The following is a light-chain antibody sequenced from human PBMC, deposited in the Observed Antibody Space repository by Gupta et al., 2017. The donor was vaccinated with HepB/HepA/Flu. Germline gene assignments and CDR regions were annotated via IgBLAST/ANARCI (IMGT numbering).Light chain of an antibody. J-gene: IGKJ1*01. CDR3: QQYGSSPLT. CDR2: GAS. V-gene: IGKV3-20*01. Sequence: EIVLTQSPDTLSLSPGERATLSCRASQSVSSSYLAWYRQKPGQAPRLLIFGASSRATGIPDRFSGSGSGTDFTLTISRLEPEDVAVYYCQQYGSSPLTFGLGSKVEIK. CDR1: QSVSSSY.